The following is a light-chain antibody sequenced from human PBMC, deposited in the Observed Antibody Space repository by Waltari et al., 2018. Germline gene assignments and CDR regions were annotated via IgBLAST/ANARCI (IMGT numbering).Light chain of an antibody. CDR3: SSYTSTNTYV. CDR1: SSDVGAQNY. Sequence: QSALTQPAAVSESPGQSITISCTGTSSDVGAQNYVSWYQQHPSEAPKLMIYDVNKLPLGTSNRFSGSKSGNTASLCISGLQAEDEADYYCSSYTSTNTYVFGSGTKVTVL. V-gene: IGLV2-14*03. CDR2: DVN. J-gene: IGLJ1*01.